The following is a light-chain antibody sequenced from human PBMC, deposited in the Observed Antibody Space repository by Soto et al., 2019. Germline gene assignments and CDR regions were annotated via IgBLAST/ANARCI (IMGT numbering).Light chain of an antibody. CDR2: AAS. CDR3: QQCGSSPWT. CDR1: QSVSSYY. V-gene: IGKV3-20*01. J-gene: IGKJ1*01. Sequence: IVLTQSPGPLSLSPGERATLSCRASQSVSSYYLAWYQQIPGQAPRLLIYAASSRATSIPDRFSGGGSVTDFTLTISILEHEDFAVYYCQQCGSSPWTFGQGTKVEIK.